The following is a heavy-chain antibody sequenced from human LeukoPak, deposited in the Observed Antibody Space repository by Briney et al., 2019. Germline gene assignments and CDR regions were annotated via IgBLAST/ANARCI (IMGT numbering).Heavy chain of an antibody. CDR2: INTNTGNP. Sequence: WASVKVSCKASGYTFTSYAMNWVRQAPGQGLEWMGWINTNTGNPTYAQGFTGRFVFSLDTSVSTAYLQISSLKAENTAVYYCASFIAAAGLNFDYWGQGTLVTVSS. V-gene: IGHV7-4-1*02. CDR1: GYTFTSYA. D-gene: IGHD6-13*01. J-gene: IGHJ4*02. CDR3: ASFIAAAGLNFDY.